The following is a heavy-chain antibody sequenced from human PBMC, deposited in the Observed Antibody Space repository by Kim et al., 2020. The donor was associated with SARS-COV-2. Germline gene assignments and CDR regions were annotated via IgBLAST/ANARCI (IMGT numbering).Heavy chain of an antibody. CDR1: GFTFSSYA. V-gene: IGHV3-30*04. J-gene: IGHJ6*02. D-gene: IGHD3-9*01. CDR3: ARRYFDGQELYYYGMDV. CDR2: ISYDGSNK. Sequence: GGSLRLSCAASGFTFSSYAMHWVRQAPGKGLEWVAVISYDGSNKYYADSVKGRFTISRDNSKNTLYLQMNSLRAEDTAVYYCARRYFDGQELYYYGMDVWGQGTTVTVSS.